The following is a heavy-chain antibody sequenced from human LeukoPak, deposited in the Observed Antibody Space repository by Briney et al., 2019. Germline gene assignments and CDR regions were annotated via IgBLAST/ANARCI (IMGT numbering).Heavy chain of an antibody. D-gene: IGHD5-18*01. CDR3: ARYVDTAMVAYFDY. J-gene: IGHJ4*02. V-gene: IGHV4-39*07. Sequence: PSETLSLTCTVSGGSLSSSSYYWGWIRQPPGKGLEWIGSIYYSGSTYYNPSLKSRVTISVDTSKNQFSLKLSSVTAADTAVYYCARYVDTAMVAYFDYWGQGTLVTVSS. CDR1: GGSLSSSSYY. CDR2: IYYSGST.